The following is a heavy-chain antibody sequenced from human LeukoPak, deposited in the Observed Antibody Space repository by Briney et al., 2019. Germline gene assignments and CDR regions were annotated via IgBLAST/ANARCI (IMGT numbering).Heavy chain of an antibody. J-gene: IGHJ2*01. CDR3: AKSMVSGSSHWYFDL. V-gene: IGHV3-43*01. CDR1: GFTFDDYT. Sequence: PGGSLRLSCAASGFTFDDYTMHWVRQAPGKGLEWVSLISWDGGSTYYADSVKGRFTTSRDNSKNSLYLQMNSLRTEDTALYYCAKSMVSGSSHWYFDLWGRGTLVTVSS. CDR2: ISWDGGST. D-gene: IGHD3-10*01.